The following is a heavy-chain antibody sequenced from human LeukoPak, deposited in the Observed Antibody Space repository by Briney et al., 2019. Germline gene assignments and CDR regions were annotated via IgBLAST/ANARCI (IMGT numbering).Heavy chain of an antibody. CDR1: GFTFSSYG. J-gene: IGHJ4*02. D-gene: IGHD6-19*01. V-gene: IGHV3-30*18. Sequence: PGGSLRLSCAASGFTFSSYGMHWVRQAPGKGLEWVAVISYDGSDKYYADSVKGRFTISRDNSKNTLYLQMNRLRAEDTAVYYCAKVAGSSGWYRYWGQGTLVTVSS. CDR3: AKVAGSSGWYRY. CDR2: ISYDGSDK.